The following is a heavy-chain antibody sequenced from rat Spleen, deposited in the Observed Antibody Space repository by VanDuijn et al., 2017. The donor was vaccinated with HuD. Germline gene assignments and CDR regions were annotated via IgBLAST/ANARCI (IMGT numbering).Heavy chain of an antibody. Sequence: EVQLVESGGGLVQPGRSLKLSCAASGFAFRNYGMAWVRQTLTKGLEWVAFINIGGGDTYYRDSVKGRFTISRDNAKNTQYLQMDSPRSEDTATYYCARLGITLGAGHWFAYWGQGTLVTVSS. V-gene: IGHV5S14*01. D-gene: IGHD1-2*01. CDR3: ARLGITLGAGHWFAY. J-gene: IGHJ3*01. CDR2: INIGGGDT. CDR1: GFAFRNYG.